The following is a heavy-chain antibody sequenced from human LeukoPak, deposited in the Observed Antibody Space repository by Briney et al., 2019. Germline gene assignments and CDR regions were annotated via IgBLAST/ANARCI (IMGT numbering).Heavy chain of an antibody. J-gene: IGHJ4*02. D-gene: IGHD2-2*02. CDR2: INHSGST. V-gene: IGHV4-34*01. CDR1: GGSFSGYS. CDR3: ARIVVYCRSTSCNTPWLDY. Sequence: PAETLSLTCAVSGGSFSGYSWSWIRQPPGKGLEWVWEINHSGSTNYNPSLKSRVTISVDTSKNQCSLKLSSVTAADTAVYYGARIVVYCRSTSCNTPWLDYGGQGTLVTVSS.